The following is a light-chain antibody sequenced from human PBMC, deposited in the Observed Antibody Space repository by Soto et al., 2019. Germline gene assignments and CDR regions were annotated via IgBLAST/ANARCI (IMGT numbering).Light chain of an antibody. CDR3: QQYGSSPLT. Sequence: EVVLTQSPGTLSLSPGESATLSCRASQSVYINSLAWYQHKRGRAPRLLIYGASTRATAVPDRFTGSGSGTDFALTISSLEPEDFAVYYCQQYGSSPLTFGGGTKVEIK. V-gene: IGKV3-20*01. CDR1: QSVYINS. J-gene: IGKJ4*01. CDR2: GAS.